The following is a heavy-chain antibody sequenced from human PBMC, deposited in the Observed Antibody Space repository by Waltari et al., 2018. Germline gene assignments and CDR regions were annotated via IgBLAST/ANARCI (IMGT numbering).Heavy chain of an antibody. V-gene: IGHV4-34*01. D-gene: IGHD3-3*01. CDR3: ARGRVLRFLEWLSLVPALYGMDV. CDR1: GGSFSGSY. J-gene: IGHJ6*02. CDR2: ITHSGST. Sequence: QVQLQQWGAGLLKPSETLSLTCAVYGGSFSGSYWSWFRQPPGQGMEWIGEITHSGSTNYNPSLKSQVTISIDTSKNQFSLKLSSVTAADTAVYYCARGRVLRFLEWLSLVPALYGMDVWGQGTTVTVSS.